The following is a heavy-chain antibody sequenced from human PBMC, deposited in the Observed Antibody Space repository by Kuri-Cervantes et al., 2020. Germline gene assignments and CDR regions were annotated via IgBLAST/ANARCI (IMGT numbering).Heavy chain of an antibody. J-gene: IGHJ5*02. D-gene: IGHD3-3*01. CDR2: IYYSGST. CDR1: GGSISGYY. CDR3: ARLTTYNWFDP. V-gene: IGHV4-59*01. Sequence: SETLSLTCSVSGGSISGYYWNWIRQPPGKGLEWIGYIYYSGSTSYNPSLKSRVTISVDTSENQFSLRLSSVTAADTAVYYCARLTTYNWFDPWGQGTLVTVSS.